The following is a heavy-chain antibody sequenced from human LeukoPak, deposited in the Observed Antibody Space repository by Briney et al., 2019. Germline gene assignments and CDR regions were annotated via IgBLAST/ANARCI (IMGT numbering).Heavy chain of an antibody. CDR3: ARGRGATVITNFDY. CDR2: ISPGDSDT. CDR1: GYTFTGYW. V-gene: IGHV5-51*01. J-gene: IGHJ4*02. D-gene: IGHD4-23*01. Sequence: GESLKISCKSSGYTFTGYWIGWVRQMPGKGLEWMGLISPGDSDTRYSPSFQGQVTMSADKSINTAYLQWGSLKASDTAMYYCARGRGATVITNFDYWGQGTLVSVSS.